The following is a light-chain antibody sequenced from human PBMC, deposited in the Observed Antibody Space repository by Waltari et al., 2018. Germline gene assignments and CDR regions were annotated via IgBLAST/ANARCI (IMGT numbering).Light chain of an antibody. V-gene: IGKV1-33*01. CDR3: QHYNNLPYT. J-gene: IGKJ2*01. Sequence: IQMTQSPSSLSASIGDRVTITCRASKDIRKNLSWFQERPGKAPKLLIYDASNLEAGVPSRFSGTGSGTDFSLTINSLQPEDSATYYCQHYNNLPYTFGRGTKLQIK. CDR1: KDIRKN. CDR2: DAS.